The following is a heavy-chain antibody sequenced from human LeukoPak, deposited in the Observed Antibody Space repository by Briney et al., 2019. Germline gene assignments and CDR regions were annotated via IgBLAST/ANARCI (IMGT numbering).Heavy chain of an antibody. CDR3: ARGPTAVAGWKYFDL. Sequence: SETLSLTSAVYGASFSGYYWSWIRQPPGKGLDWIGEINHSGSTNYNPSLKSRVTISVDTSKNQFSLKLSSVTAADTAVYYCARGPTAVAGWKYFDLWGRGTLVTVSS. D-gene: IGHD6-19*01. V-gene: IGHV4-34*01. CDR1: GASFSGYY. CDR2: INHSGST. J-gene: IGHJ2*01.